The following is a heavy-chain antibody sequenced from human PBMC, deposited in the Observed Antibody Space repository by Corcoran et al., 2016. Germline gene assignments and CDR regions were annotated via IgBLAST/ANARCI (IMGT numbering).Heavy chain of an antibody. CDR3: ARDTTDNGTKYSSSSIDY. Sequence: QVQLVHSGAEVKKPGASVKVSCKASGYTFTSYGISWVRQAPGQGLEWMGWISAYNGNTNYAQKLQGRVTMTTHTSTSTAYMELRSLRSDDTAGYYCARDTTDNGTKYSSSSIDYWGQGTLVTVSS. CDR1: GYTFTSYG. D-gene: IGHD6-6*01. J-gene: IGHJ4*02. CDR2: ISAYNGNT. V-gene: IGHV1-18*01.